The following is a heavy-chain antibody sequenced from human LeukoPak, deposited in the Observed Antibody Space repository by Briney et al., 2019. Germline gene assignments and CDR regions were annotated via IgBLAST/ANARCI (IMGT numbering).Heavy chain of an antibody. CDR2: VFYSGTT. CDR1: GGSVLSSSDY. D-gene: IGHD2/OR15-2a*01. J-gene: IGHJ4*02. Sequence: PSETLSLTCNVSGGSVLSSSDYWAWIRQPPGMGLEWIGSVFYSGTTYYSPSLKSRVTISVDTSKNQFFLKMNSVTAADTAVYYCARHGTCSRARCDRFIDYWGQGTLVTVSS. CDR3: ARHGTCSRARCDRFIDY. V-gene: IGHV4-39*01.